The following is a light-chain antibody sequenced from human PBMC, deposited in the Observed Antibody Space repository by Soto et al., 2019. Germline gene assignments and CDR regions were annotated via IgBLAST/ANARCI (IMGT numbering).Light chain of an antibody. CDR3: QQTDNFPLT. Sequence: DILMTQSPSSVSASVGDRVTITCRASQDISTWLAWYQQEPGRAPKLLIHGASTLQSGVPSRFSGIGSGTHFTLTISSLQAEDFATSYCQQTDNFPLTFGGGTKVEIK. V-gene: IGKV1-12*01. CDR1: QDISTW. CDR2: GAS. J-gene: IGKJ4*01.